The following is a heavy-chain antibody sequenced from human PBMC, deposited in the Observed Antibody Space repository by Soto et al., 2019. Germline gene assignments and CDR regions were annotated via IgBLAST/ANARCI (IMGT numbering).Heavy chain of an antibody. D-gene: IGHD2-2*01. Sequence: EVQLLESGGGLVQPGGSLRLSCAASGFTFSSYAMSWAHQAPGKGLEWVSAISGSGGSTYYADSVKGRFTISRDNSKNTLYLQMNSLRAEDTAVYYCAGRLQQGGYCSSTSCYPFDYWGQGTLVTVSS. CDR1: GFTFSSYA. J-gene: IGHJ4*02. V-gene: IGHV3-23*01. CDR2: ISGSGGST. CDR3: AGRLQQGGYCSSTSCYPFDY.